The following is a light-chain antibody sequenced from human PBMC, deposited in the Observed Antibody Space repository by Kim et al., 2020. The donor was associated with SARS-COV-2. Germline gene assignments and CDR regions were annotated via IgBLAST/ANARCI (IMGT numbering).Light chain of an antibody. Sequence: ELTQPPSASGTPGQRVTTSCSGSSSNIGSNGVNWYQQVPGAAPKLLIHSNNQRPSGVPDRFSGSKSGTSASLAISGLQSEDEADYYCAAWDDSLNGVFGGGTQLTVL. CDR3: AAWDDSLNGV. J-gene: IGLJ3*02. CDR2: SNN. CDR1: SSNIGSNG. V-gene: IGLV1-44*01.